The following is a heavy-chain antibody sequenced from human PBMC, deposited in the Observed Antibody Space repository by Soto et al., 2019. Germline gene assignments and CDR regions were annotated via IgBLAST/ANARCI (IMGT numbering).Heavy chain of an antibody. CDR1: GNSFTSYW. V-gene: IGHV5-51*01. CDR2: IYLGDSNT. CDR3: ASASHCNGGNCPMGGFDM. J-gene: IGHJ3*02. Sequence: GESLKISCTGSGNSFTSYWIGWVRQMPGKGLEWMGIIYLGDSNTRYSPSFQGQVTISADTALSTTYLQWDTLKPSDTAIYFCASASHCNGGNCPMGGFDMWGQGTMVTVSS. D-gene: IGHD2-15*01.